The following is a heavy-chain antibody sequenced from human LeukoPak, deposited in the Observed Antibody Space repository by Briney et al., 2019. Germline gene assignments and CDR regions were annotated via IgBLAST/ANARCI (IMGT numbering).Heavy chain of an antibody. CDR3: ARWTTGTTFSPAFDY. V-gene: IGHV4-59*01. J-gene: IGHJ4*02. CDR2: IYYSVST. D-gene: IGHD1-1*01. CDR1: GGSISSYY. Sequence: SETLSLTCTVSGGSISSYYWSWIRQPPGKGLEWIGYIYYSVSTNYNPSLKSRVTISVDTSKNQFSLKLSSVTAADTAVYYCARWTTGTTFSPAFDYWGQGTLVTVSS.